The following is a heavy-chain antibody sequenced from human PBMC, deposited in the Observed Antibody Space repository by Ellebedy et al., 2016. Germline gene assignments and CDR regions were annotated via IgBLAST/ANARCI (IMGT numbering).Heavy chain of an antibody. CDR2: ISYDGNNK. J-gene: IGHJ4*02. CDR1: GFTFSNYA. CDR3: ARDGSNWAPDY. V-gene: IGHV3-30-3*01. D-gene: IGHD6-13*01. Sequence: GGSLRLXXAASGFTFSNYAMHWVRQAPGKGLEWVAVISYDGNNKYYTDSVKGRFTLSRDNSKSTLFLQINSLRAEDTAVYYCARDGSNWAPDYWGQGTLVTVSS.